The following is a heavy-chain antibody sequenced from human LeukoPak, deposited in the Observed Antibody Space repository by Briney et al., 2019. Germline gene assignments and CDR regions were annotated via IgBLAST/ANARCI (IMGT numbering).Heavy chain of an antibody. CDR1: GFTFSTYW. Sequence: GGSLRLSCEASGFTFSTYWMSWVRQAPGKGLEWVASIKLDGSEKYYVDSVKGRFTISRDNAMNSLYLQMNSLRAEDTAVYFCARVGRGLYSMGVWGQGTTVTVS. J-gene: IGHJ6*02. CDR2: IKLDGSEK. CDR3: ARVGRGLYSMGV. V-gene: IGHV3-7*05. D-gene: IGHD3-10*01.